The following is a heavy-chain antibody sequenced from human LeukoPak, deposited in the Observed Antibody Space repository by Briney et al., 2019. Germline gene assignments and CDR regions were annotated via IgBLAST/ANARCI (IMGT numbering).Heavy chain of an antibody. CDR1: GFTFSSYA. J-gene: IGHJ6*02. Sequence: GRSLRLSCAASGFTFSSYAMHWVRQAPGKGLEWVAVISYDGSNKYYADSVKGRFTISRDNSKNTLYLQMNSLRAEDTAMYYCARAQVDTAMAGYYYGMDVWGQGTTVTVSS. D-gene: IGHD5-18*01. V-gene: IGHV3-30-3*01. CDR3: ARAQVDTAMAGYYYGMDV. CDR2: ISYDGSNK.